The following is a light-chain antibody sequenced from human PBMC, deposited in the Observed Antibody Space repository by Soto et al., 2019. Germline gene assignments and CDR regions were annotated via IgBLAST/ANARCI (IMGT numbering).Light chain of an antibody. V-gene: IGLV2-18*02. J-gene: IGLJ1*01. CDR2: DVS. Sequence: QSVLTQPPSVSGSPGQSVAISCTGSSSDVGSSNGVSWYQQPPGTAPKLMIYDVSNRPSGVPDRFSGSKSGNTASLTISGLQAEDEADYYCSSYTSSSTYVFGTGTKVTVL. CDR3: SSYTSSSTYV. CDR1: SSDVGSSNG.